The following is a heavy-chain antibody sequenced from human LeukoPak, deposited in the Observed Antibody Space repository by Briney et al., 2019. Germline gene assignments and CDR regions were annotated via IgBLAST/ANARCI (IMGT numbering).Heavy chain of an antibody. Sequence: GASVKVSCKASGDTLNSYAISWVRQAPGQGLEWMGRIIPLLGTANYAQKFQGRVTISADKSTSTAYMELSSLRSEDTAVYYCATVPTTVTTSANFDYWGQGTLVTVSS. J-gene: IGHJ4*02. CDR3: ATVPTTVTTSANFDY. CDR1: GDTLNSYA. V-gene: IGHV1-69*04. CDR2: IIPLLGTA. D-gene: IGHD4-17*01.